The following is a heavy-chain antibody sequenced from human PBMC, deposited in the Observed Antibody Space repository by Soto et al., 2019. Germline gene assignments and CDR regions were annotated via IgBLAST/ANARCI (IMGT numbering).Heavy chain of an antibody. V-gene: IGHV1-69*06. J-gene: IGHJ4*02. CDR1: GDTFNTYE. D-gene: IGHD6-6*01. CDR2: TFPFIDTS. CDR3: ARGGYSSSFRLDY. Sequence: QVQLVQSGAEVKKHGSSVTVSCKASGDTFNTYEINWLRQAPGHGPEWMGGTFPFIDTSPYAKKFQGRVTITADKSMNTVYMEMSGLRSGDTAVYFCARGGYSSSFRLDYWGQGTRVTVS.